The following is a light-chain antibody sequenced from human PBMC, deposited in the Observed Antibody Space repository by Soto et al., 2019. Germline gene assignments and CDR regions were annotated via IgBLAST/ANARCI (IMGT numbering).Light chain of an antibody. CDR2: DSS. CDR1: QSISTW. J-gene: IGKJ5*01. CDR3: QQYHTFSIA. Sequence: LQIAPFPSPPSHSFGGSDQPPLRASQSISTWLAWYQQKPGRAPKLLIYDSSSLESGVPSRFSGSGSGTDFTLTISGLQPDDFATYYCQQYHTFSIAFGQGTRLEI. V-gene: IGKV1-5*01.